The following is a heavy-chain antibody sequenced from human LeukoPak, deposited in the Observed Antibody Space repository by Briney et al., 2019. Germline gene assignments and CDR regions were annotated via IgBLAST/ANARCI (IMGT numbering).Heavy chain of an antibody. CDR2: ISGSGGST. J-gene: IGHJ4*02. CDR1: GFTFSSYA. V-gene: IGHV3-23*01. Sequence: GGSLRLSCAASGFTFSSYAMSWVRQAPGKGLKWVSAISGSGGSTYYADSVKGRFTISRDNSKNTLYLQMNSLRAEDTAVYYCAKGGPYCSSTSCYFDYWGQGTLVTVSS. CDR3: AKGGPYCSSTSCYFDY. D-gene: IGHD2-2*01.